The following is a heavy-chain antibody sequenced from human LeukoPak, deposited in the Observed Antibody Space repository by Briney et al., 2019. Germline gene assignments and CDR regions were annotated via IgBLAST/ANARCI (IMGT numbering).Heavy chain of an antibody. CDR2: IYYSGST. V-gene: IGHV4-59*01. D-gene: IGHD4-17*01. CDR1: GGSISSYY. CDR3: ARFFPTVTKTNYFDY. Sequence: SETLSLTCTVSGGSISSYYWSWIRQPPGKGLEWTGYIYYSGSTNYNPSLKSRVTISVDTSKNQFSLKLSSVTAADTAVYYCARFFPTVTKTNYFDYWGQGTLVTVSS. J-gene: IGHJ4*02.